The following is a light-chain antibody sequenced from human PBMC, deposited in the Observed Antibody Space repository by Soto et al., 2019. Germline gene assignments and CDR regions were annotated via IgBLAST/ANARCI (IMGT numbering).Light chain of an antibody. Sequence: QSVLAQPPSVSGSPGQSITISCTGTSTDVGGYNYVSWYQHHPGKGPKLIIYEVNNRPSGVSDRFSGSKSGNKASLTISNLEAEDESDYYCGSYTSTDTPFVFGTGTKAPS. J-gene: IGLJ1*01. CDR2: EVN. CDR3: GSYTSTDTPFV. CDR1: STDVGGYNY. V-gene: IGLV2-14*01.